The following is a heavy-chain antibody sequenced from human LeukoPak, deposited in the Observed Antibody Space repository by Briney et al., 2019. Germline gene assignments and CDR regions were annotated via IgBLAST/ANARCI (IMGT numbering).Heavy chain of an antibody. CDR2: INPNSGDT. Sequence: ASVKVSCKASGYSFTGYYIHWVRQAPGQGLEWMGWINPNSGDTNYAQKFQGRVTMTSATSISTAYMDLSRLRSDDTAFYYCAIGIAVAATNVYWGQGTLVAVSS. D-gene: IGHD6-19*01. CDR3: AIGIAVAATNVY. V-gene: IGHV1-2*02. J-gene: IGHJ4*02. CDR1: GYSFTGYY.